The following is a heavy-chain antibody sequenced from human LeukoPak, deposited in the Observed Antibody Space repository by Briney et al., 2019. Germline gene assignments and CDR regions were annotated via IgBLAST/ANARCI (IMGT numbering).Heavy chain of an antibody. CDR3: ARGGYYGSGSYYKI. CDR1: GGSFSGYY. V-gene: IGHV4-34*01. D-gene: IGHD3-10*01. J-gene: IGHJ4*02. Sequence: KPSETLSLTCAVYGGSFSGYYWSWIRQPPGKGLEWIGEINHSGSTNYHPSLKSRVTISVDTSKNQFSLKLSSVTAADTAVYYCARGGYYGSGSYYKIWGQGTLVTVSS. CDR2: INHSGST.